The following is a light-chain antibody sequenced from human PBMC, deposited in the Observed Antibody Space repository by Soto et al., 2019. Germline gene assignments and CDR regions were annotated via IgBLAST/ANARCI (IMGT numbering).Light chain of an antibody. V-gene: IGKV3-20*01. Sequence: EIVLTQSPGTLSLSPGDRATLSCRASQSIPSDTYLAWYQQKPGQAPRLLIYGAFSRATGIPDRFSGSGSGPDFTLTISHLETEDFAVYYWLQYGGLPRTFGQGTKVEIK. J-gene: IGKJ1*01. CDR2: GAF. CDR1: QSIPSDTY. CDR3: LQYGGLPRT.